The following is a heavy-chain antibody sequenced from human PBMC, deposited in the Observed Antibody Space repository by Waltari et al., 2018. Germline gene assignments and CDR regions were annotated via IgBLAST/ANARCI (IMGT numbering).Heavy chain of an antibody. J-gene: IGHJ5*02. CDR3: ARGSGRWGWFDP. D-gene: IGHD3-16*01. Sequence: VQLVESGGGLVQPGRSLRLSCTASGFTFGDYAMSWVRQAPGKGLEWIGYIYYSGSTNYNPSLKSRVTISVDTSKNQFSLKLSSVTAADTAVYYCARGSGRWGWFDPWGQGTLVTVSS. CDR1: GFTFGDYA. V-gene: IGHV4-59*01. CDR2: IYYSGST.